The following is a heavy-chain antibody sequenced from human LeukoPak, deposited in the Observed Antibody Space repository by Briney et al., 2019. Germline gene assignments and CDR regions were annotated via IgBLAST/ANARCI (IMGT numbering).Heavy chain of an antibody. J-gene: IGHJ3*02. CDR2: ISYDGSNI. CDR3: ASPGSHDAFDI. V-gene: IGHV3-30*03. D-gene: IGHD1-14*01. Sequence: PGGSLRLSCAASGFTFSIYGMHWVRQAPGKGLEWVAVISYDGSNIYYADSVKGQFTISRDNSKNTLYLQMNSLRAEDTAVYYCASPGSHDAFDIWGQGTMVTVSS. CDR1: GFTFSIYG.